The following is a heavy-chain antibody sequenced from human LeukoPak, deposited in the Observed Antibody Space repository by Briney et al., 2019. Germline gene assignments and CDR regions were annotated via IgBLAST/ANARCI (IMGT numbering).Heavy chain of an antibody. CDR2: IYDSVFT. V-gene: IGHV4-59*08. Sequence: PSETLSLTCTVSGGSISSYYWSWIRQPPGKGLEWIGYIYDSVFTKYNPSLKSRVTISVDTSKSQFSLRLSSVTAADTAVYYCARSVVPAATLEYNWFDPWGQGTLVTVSS. D-gene: IGHD2-2*01. CDR3: ARSVVPAATLEYNWFDP. CDR1: GGSISSYY. J-gene: IGHJ5*02.